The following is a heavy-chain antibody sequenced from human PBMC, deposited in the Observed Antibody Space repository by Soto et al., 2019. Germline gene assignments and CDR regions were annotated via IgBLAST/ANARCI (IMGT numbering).Heavy chain of an antibody. J-gene: IGHJ1*01. Sequence: QVQLQKSGPGLVKASQTLSLTCNVSGGSISSGGYYWTWIRQHPGKGLEWIGNIHHSASTFYNPSPKSRVSTSVDTSTNQCSLKLSSVTAADTAVYFCVRGVLSWGQGTLVTVSS. V-gene: IGHV4-31*03. D-gene: IGHD3-10*01. CDR3: VRGVLS. CDR2: IHHSAST. CDR1: GGSISSGGYY.